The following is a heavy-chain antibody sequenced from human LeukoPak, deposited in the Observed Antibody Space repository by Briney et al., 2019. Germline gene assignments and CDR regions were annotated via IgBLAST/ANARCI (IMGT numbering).Heavy chain of an antibody. D-gene: IGHD3-10*01. CDR1: GFTFSSYW. J-gene: IGHJ4*02. CDR2: INSDGRST. Sequence: GGSLRLSCAASGFTFSSYWMHWVRQAPGKGLVWVSRINSDGRSTIYADSVEGRFTISRDNAKNTLYLQMNSLRAEDTAVYYCARELGGGSGSYLFDYWGQGTLVTVSS. CDR3: ARELGGGSGSYLFDY. V-gene: IGHV3-74*01.